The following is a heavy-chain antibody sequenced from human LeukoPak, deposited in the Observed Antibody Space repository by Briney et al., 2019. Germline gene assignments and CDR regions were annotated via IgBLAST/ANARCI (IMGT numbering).Heavy chain of an antibody. CDR3: AKGGPRLRFLEWLPPPEYNWFDP. CDR2: ISGSGGST. V-gene: IGHV3-23*01. J-gene: IGHJ5*02. CDR1: GFTFGSYG. Sequence: PGGSLRLSCAASGFTFGSYGMHWVRQAPGKGLEWVSAISGSGGSTYYADSVKGRFTISRDNSKNTLYLQMNSLRAEDTAVYYCAKGGPRLRFLEWLPPPEYNWFDPWGQGTLVTVSS. D-gene: IGHD3-3*01.